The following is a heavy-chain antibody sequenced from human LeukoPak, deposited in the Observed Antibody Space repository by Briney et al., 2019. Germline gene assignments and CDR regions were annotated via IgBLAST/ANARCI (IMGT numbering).Heavy chain of an antibody. CDR2: IYHSGSL. CDR3: ARPTSSNYAGLFFDF. V-gene: IGHV4-38-2*02. CDR1: GYSISSGYY. J-gene: IGHJ4*02. D-gene: IGHD4-11*01. Sequence: SETLSLTCSVSGYSISSGYYWAWIRLTPGKGLEWIGSIYHSGSLYYNPSLRSRVTISVDTSKNQFSLKVNSMTAADTAVYYCARPTSSNYAGLFFDFWSQGTLVTVSS.